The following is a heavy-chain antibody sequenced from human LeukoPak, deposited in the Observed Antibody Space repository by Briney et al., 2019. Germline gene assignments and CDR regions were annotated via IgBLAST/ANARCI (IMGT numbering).Heavy chain of an antibody. CDR1: GFTFSNYG. CDR3: ARAMRSGYDY. CDR2: ISSSSDAI. V-gene: IGHV3-48*02. J-gene: IGHJ4*02. Sequence: GRSLRLSCAASGFTFSNYGMNWVRQAPGKELEWVSYISSSSDAIYYADSVKGRFTISRDNAKNSLYLEMNSLRDEDTAVYYCARAMRSGYDYWGQGTLVTVSS. D-gene: IGHD5-12*01.